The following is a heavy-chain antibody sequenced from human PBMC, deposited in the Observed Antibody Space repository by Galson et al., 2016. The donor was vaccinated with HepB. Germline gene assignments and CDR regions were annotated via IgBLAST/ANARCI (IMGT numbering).Heavy chain of an antibody. J-gene: IGHJ3*02. CDR2: IYSSDST. V-gene: IGHV3-53*01. D-gene: IGHD6-6*01. CDR3: GTSSRAWGPDAFDI. Sequence: SLRLSCAASGFTVSNSRMGWVRQPPGKGLEWVSIIYSSDSTYTDSVKGRFTISRDNSKNTLFLQMNSRRVDDTAVYYCGTSSRAWGPDAFDIWGQGAMVTVSS. CDR1: GFTVSNSR.